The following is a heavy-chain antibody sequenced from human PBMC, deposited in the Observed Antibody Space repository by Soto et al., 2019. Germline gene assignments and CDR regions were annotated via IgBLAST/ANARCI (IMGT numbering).Heavy chain of an antibody. CDR3: ARDKRDLRFLEWSYYFDY. CDR1: GYTFTIYG. CDR2: ISPDNGNT. Sequence: GASVKVSCKASGYTFTIYGINWVRQAPGQGLEWMGWISPDNGNTNYAQKLQGRVTMTTDTSTSTAYMELRSLRAEDTAVYYCARDKRDLRFLEWSYYFDYWGQGTLVTVSS. J-gene: IGHJ4*02. D-gene: IGHD3-3*01. V-gene: IGHV1-18*01.